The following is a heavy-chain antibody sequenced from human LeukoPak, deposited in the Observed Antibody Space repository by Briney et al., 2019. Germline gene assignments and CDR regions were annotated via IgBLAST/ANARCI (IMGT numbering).Heavy chain of an antibody. CDR2: ISSSGSTI. CDR1: GFTFSSYE. CDR3: ARLSRDGYAFDY. V-gene: IGHV3-48*03. Sequence: PGGSLRLSCAASGFTFSSYEMNWVRQAPGKGLEWVSYISSSGSTIYYADSVKGRFTISRDNAKNSPYLQMNSLRAEDTAVYYCARLSRDGYAFDYWGQGTLVTVSS. J-gene: IGHJ4*02. D-gene: IGHD5-24*01.